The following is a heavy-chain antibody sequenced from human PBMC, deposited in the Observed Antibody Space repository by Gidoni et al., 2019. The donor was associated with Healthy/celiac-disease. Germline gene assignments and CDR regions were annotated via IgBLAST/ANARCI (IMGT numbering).Heavy chain of an antibody. Sequence: EVQLVESGGGLVKPGGSLRLSCAASGFTFSNAWMSWVRQAPGKGLEWVGRIKSKTDGGTTDYAAPVKGRFTISRDDSKNTLYLKMNSLKTEDTAVYYCTTGFPYGGNPLWGQGTLVTVSS. CDR3: TTGFPYGGNPL. CDR1: GFTFSNAW. V-gene: IGHV3-15*01. CDR2: IKSKTDGGTT. D-gene: IGHD2-15*01. J-gene: IGHJ4*02.